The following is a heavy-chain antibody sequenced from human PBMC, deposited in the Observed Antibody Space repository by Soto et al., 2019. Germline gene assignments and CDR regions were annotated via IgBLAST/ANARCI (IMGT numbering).Heavy chain of an antibody. D-gene: IGHD3-3*01. V-gene: IGHV1-69*06. CDR1: GGTFSSYA. Sequence: SVKVSCKASGGTFSSYAISWVRQAPGQGLEWMGGIIPIFGTANYAQKFQGRVTITADKSTSTAYMELSSLRSEDTAVYYCVRPEPNYDFWSGYDYYYYGMDVWGQGTTVTVSS. J-gene: IGHJ6*02. CDR2: IIPIFGTA. CDR3: VRPEPNYDFWSGYDYYYYGMDV.